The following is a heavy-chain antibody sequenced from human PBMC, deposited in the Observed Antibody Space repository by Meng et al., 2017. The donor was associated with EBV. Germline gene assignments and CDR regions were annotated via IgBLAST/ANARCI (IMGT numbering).Heavy chain of an antibody. J-gene: IGHJ4*02. V-gene: IGHV1-69*10. CDR1: VGTLSSDA. CDR2: VIPILGIA. D-gene: IGHD5-24*01. CDR3: ARERPGGMATTPYFDY. Sequence: QGRLVEVGGGVKKPGSSVKVSCKASVGTLSSDAISWVRQAPGQGLEWMGGVIPILGIANYAQKFQGRVTITADKSTSTAYMELSSLRSEDTAVYYCARERPGGMATTPYFDYWGQGTLVTVSS.